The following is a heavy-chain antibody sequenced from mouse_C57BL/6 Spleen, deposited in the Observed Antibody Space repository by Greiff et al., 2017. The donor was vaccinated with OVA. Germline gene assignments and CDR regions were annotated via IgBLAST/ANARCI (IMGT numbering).Heavy chain of an antibody. D-gene: IGHD2-3*01. CDR1: GYTFTDYN. CDR2: INPNNGGT. J-gene: IGHJ2*01. V-gene: IGHV1-22*01. CDR3: ARSDGYYFSFDY. Sequence: VQLKQSGPELVKPGASVKMSCKASGYTFTDYNMHWVTQSHGKSLEWIGYINPNNGGTSYNQKFKGKATLTVNKSSSTAYLELLSLTSAYSAVYSFARSDGYYFSFDYCGQGTTLTVSS.